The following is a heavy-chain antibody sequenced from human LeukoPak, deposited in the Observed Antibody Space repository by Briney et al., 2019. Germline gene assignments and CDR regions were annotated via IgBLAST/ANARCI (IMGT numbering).Heavy chain of an antibody. CDR2: IKSKTDGGTT. V-gene: IGHV3-15*01. D-gene: IGHD6-6*01. CDR3: AKDPRHVHYFDY. CDR1: GFTFSNAW. Sequence: GGSLRLSCAASGFTFSNAWMSWVRQAPGKGLEWVGRIKSKTDGGTTDYAAPVKGRFTISRDNSKNTLYLQMNSLRAEDTAVYYCAKDPRHVHYFDYWGQGTLVTVSS. J-gene: IGHJ4*02.